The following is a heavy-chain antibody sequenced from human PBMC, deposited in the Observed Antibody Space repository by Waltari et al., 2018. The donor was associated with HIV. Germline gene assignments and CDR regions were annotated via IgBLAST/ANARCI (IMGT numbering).Heavy chain of an antibody. CDR2: IKKEGSEK. V-gene: IGHV3-7*04. J-gene: IGHJ4*02. CDR1: GFTFSSYW. Sequence: EVQLVESGGGLVQPGGSLRLSCAASGFTFSSYWMSWVRQAPGKGVEWVANIKKEGSEKYYVDFVNGRFTISRDNAENSLYLQMNSLRAEDTAVYYCARGGFYGSGSKVNWGQGTLVTVSS. CDR3: ARGGFYGSGSKVN. D-gene: IGHD3-10*01.